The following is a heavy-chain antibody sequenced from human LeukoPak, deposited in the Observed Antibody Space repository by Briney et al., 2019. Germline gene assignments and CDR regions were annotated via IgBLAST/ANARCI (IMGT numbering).Heavy chain of an antibody. J-gene: IGHJ4*02. D-gene: IGHD6-19*01. Sequence: GGSLRLSCAASGFTFSSYWMHWVRQAPGKGLVWVSRINNDGTSTNYADSVKGRFTISRDNAKNTLYLQMNSLRAEDTAVYYCARDHSGWSYYFDYWGQGTLVTVSS. CDR3: ARDHSGWSYYFDY. CDR1: GFTFSSYW. V-gene: IGHV3-74*01. CDR2: INNDGTST.